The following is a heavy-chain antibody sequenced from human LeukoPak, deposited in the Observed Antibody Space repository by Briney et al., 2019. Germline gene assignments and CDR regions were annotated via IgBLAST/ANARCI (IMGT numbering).Heavy chain of an antibody. D-gene: IGHD3-16*01. V-gene: IGHV3-21*01. J-gene: IGHJ2*01. CDR2: ISSSGTYI. CDR1: GFTFSSYA. CDR3: ARVITPRGYFDL. Sequence: GGSLRLSCAASGFTFSSYAMSWVRQAPGKGLEWVSSISSSGTYIYYADSMKGRFTISRDNAKNSLYLQMNSLRAEDTAMYYCARVITPRGYFDLWGRGTLVTVSS.